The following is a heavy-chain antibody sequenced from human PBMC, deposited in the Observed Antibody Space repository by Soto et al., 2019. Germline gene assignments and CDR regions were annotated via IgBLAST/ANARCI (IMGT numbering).Heavy chain of an antibody. CDR1: GGSFSGYY. Sequence: PSETLSLTCAVYGGSFSGYYWSWIRQPPGKGLEWIGEINHSGSTNYNPPLKGRVTISVDTSKNQFSLKLSSVTAADTAVYYCARGLVVVAATTNYYYYYYMDVWGKGTTVTVSS. CDR3: ARGLVVVAATTNYYYYYYMDV. D-gene: IGHD2-15*01. CDR2: INHSGST. J-gene: IGHJ6*03. V-gene: IGHV4-34*01.